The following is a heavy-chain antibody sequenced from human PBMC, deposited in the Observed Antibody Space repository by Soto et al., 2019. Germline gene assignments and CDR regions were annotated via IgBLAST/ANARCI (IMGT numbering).Heavy chain of an antibody. CDR3: AGWWGQDYNS. J-gene: IGHJ5*02. CDR2: IRPDGTET. Sequence: EVQLVQSGGGLVQPGGPLRLSCVGSGFTLTDFYMNWVRQAPGKGLEWVANIRPDGTETKYVESVRGRFTTSRDNAKNSLFLQMNSLRADDTALYYCAGWWGQDYNSWGQGMLVTVSS. V-gene: IGHV3-7*03. D-gene: IGHD2-21*02. CDR1: GFTLTDFY.